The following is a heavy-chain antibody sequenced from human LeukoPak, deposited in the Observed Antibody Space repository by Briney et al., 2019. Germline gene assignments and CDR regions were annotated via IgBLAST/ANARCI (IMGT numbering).Heavy chain of an antibody. CDR2: IIPIFGTA. CDR1: GGTFSSYA. V-gene: IGHV1-69*05. D-gene: IGHD1-26*01. Sequence: SVKVSCKACGGTFSSYAISWVRQAPGQGLEWMGGIIPIFGTANYAQKFQGRVTITTDESTSTAYMELSSLRSEDTAVYYCAATIERIQGYYFDYWGQGTLVTVSS. CDR3: AATIERIQGYYFDY. J-gene: IGHJ4*02.